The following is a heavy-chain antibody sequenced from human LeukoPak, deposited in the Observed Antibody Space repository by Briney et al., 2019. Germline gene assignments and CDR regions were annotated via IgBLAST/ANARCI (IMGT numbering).Heavy chain of an antibody. CDR2: ISSSGSTI. CDR1: GFTFSDYY. D-gene: IGHD5-24*01. V-gene: IGHV3-11*04. CDR3: ARDLVEMAAIGSFDY. Sequence: GGSLRLSCAASGFTFSDYYMSWIRQAPGKGLEWVSYISSSGSTIYYADSVKGRFTISRDNAKNSLYLQMNSLRAEDTAVYYCARDLVEMAAIGSFDYWGQGTLVTVSS. J-gene: IGHJ4*02.